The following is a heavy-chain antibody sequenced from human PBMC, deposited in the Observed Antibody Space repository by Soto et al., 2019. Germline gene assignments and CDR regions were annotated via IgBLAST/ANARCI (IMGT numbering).Heavy chain of an antibody. CDR1: GVSFSGYY. CDR3: ARDIGGGGYCSGGSCPTYYYYYYMDV. CDR2: INHSGST. D-gene: IGHD2-15*01. J-gene: IGHJ6*03. V-gene: IGHV4-34*01. Sequence: SVTLSLTCAVYGVSFSGYYWIWIRQPQGKGLEWIGEINHSGSTNYNPSLKSRVTISVDTSKNQFSLKLSSVTAADTAVYYCARDIGGGGYCSGGSCPTYYYYYYMDVWGKGTTVTVSS.